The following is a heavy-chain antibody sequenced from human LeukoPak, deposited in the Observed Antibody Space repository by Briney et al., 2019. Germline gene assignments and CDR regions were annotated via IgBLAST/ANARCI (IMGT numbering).Heavy chain of an antibody. CDR1: GYTLTELS. CDR3: ARFLTHCSSTSCYLRGWFDP. V-gene: IGHV1-24*01. Sequence: ASVKVSCKVSGYTLTELSMHWVRQAPGKGLEWMGGFDPEDGETIYAQKFQGRVTMTEDTSTDTAYMELSSLRSEDTAVYYCARFLTHCSSTSCYLRGWFDPWGQGTLVTVSS. CDR2: FDPEDGET. D-gene: IGHD2-2*01. J-gene: IGHJ5*02.